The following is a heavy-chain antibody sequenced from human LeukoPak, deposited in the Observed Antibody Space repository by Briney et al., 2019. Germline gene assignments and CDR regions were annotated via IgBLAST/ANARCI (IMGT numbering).Heavy chain of an antibody. Sequence: GGSLSLSCTASGFTFTYYWMHWVRQAPGKGLVWVSQINSDGSSTNYADSVKGRFTISRDNAKNTLYLQMNSLRVEDTALYYCATGGGIVGATPDYWGQGTLVTVSS. D-gene: IGHD1-26*01. V-gene: IGHV3-74*01. CDR2: INSDGSST. CDR1: GFTFTYYW. CDR3: ATGGGIVGATPDY. J-gene: IGHJ4*02.